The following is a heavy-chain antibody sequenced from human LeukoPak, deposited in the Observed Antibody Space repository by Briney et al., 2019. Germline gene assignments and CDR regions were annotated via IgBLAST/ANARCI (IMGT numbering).Heavy chain of an antibody. CDR1: GFTFSSYD. CDR3: ARGGSYYDSNQFDP. Sequence: GGSLRLSCAASGFTFSSYDMHWVRQATGKGLEWVSAIGTAGDTYYPGSVEGRFTISRENAKNSLYLQMNSLRAGDTAVYYCARGGSYYDSNQFDPWGQGTLVTVSS. D-gene: IGHD3-22*01. J-gene: IGHJ5*02. V-gene: IGHV3-13*01. CDR2: IGTAGDT.